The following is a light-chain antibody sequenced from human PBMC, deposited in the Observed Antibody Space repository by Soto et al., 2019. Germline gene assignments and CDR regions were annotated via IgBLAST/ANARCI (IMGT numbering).Light chain of an antibody. CDR1: QSVSSN. J-gene: IGKJ1*01. Sequence: EIVMTQSPAPPSVSPGARATLSCRASQSVSSNLAWYQQKPGQAPRLLIYGASTRATGIPARFSGSGSGTEFTLTISSLQSEDFAVYYCQQYNTWPLTWTFGQGTKVDIK. CDR2: GAS. CDR3: QQYNTWPLTWT. V-gene: IGKV3-15*01.